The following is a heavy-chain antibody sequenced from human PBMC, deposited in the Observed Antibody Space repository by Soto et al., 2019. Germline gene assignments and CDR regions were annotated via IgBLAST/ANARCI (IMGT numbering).Heavy chain of an antibody. CDR3: TTGFIVVVVAATDY. J-gene: IGHJ4*02. Sequence: GGSLRLSCAASGFTFSNAWMSWVRQAPGKGLEWVGRIKSKTDGGTTDYAAPVKGRFTISRDDSKNTLYLQMNSLKTEDTAVYYCTTGFIVVVVAATDYWGQGTLVTVSS. D-gene: IGHD2-15*01. CDR1: GFTFSNAW. CDR2: IKSKTDGGTT. V-gene: IGHV3-15*01.